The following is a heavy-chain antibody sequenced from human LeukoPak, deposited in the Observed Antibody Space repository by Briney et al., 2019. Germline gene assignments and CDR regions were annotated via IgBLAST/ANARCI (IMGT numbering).Heavy chain of an antibody. Sequence: SETLSLTCTVSGGSISSYYWSWIRQPPGKGLEWIGCIYYSGSTNYNPSLKSRVTISVDTSKNQFSLKLSSVTAADTAVYYCARHVGSSGWFDYWGQGTLVTVSS. D-gene: IGHD6-19*01. V-gene: IGHV4-59*08. J-gene: IGHJ4*02. CDR3: ARHVGSSGWFDY. CDR1: GGSISSYY. CDR2: IYYSGST.